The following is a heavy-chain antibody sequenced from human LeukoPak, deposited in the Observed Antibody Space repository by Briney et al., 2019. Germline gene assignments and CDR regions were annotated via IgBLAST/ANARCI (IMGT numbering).Heavy chain of an antibody. Sequence: SVKVSCKVSGGTFSSYAISWVRQAPGQGLEWMGGIIPIFGTANYAQKFQGRVTITTDESTSTAYMELSSLRSEDTAVYYCARVELGGYSGSYYFDYWGQGTLVTVSS. CDR1: GGTFSSYA. D-gene: IGHD5-12*01. J-gene: IGHJ4*02. CDR2: IIPIFGTA. V-gene: IGHV1-69*05. CDR3: ARVELGGYSGSYYFDY.